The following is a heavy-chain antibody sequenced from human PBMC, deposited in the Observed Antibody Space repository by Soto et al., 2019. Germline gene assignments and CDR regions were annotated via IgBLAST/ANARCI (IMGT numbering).Heavy chain of an antibody. Sequence: QVQLQQWGAGLLKPSATLSLTCAVFGGSFSGYYWSWIRQPPGKGLEWIGEINHSGSTNYSPSLKSRVTISVDTSKNQFSLKLSSVTAADTAVYYCARVSGIYYYGMDVWGQGTTVTVSS. V-gene: IGHV4-34*01. J-gene: IGHJ6*02. CDR2: INHSGST. D-gene: IGHD3-10*01. CDR1: GGSFSGYY. CDR3: ARVSGIYYYGMDV.